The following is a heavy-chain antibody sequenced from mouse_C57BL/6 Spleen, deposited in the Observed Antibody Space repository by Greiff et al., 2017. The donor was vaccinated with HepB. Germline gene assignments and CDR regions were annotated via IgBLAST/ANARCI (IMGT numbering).Heavy chain of an antibody. V-gene: IGHV5-9*01. J-gene: IGHJ3*01. CDR3: ARQGEYGNYEAWFAY. CDR2: ISGGGGNT. Sequence: EVQRVESGGGLVKPGGSLKLSCAASGFTFSSYTMSWVRQTPEKRLEWVATISGGGGNTYYPDSVKGRFTISRDNAKNTLYVQMSSLRSEDTALYYCARQGEYGNYEAWFAYWGQGTLVTVSA. D-gene: IGHD2-1*01. CDR1: GFTFSSYT.